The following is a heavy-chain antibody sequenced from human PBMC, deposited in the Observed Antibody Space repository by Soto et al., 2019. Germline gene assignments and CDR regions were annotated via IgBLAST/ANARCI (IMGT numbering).Heavy chain of an antibody. CDR1: GFTVSSNY. Sequence: GGSLRLSCAASGFTVSSNYMSWVRQAPGKGLEWVSVIYSGGSTYYADSVKGRFTISRDNSKNTLYLQMNSLRAEDTAVYYCARVNVWFGELLSPAYFDYWGQGTLVTVSS. J-gene: IGHJ4*02. D-gene: IGHD3-10*01. CDR3: ARVNVWFGELLSPAYFDY. V-gene: IGHV3-66*01. CDR2: IYSGGST.